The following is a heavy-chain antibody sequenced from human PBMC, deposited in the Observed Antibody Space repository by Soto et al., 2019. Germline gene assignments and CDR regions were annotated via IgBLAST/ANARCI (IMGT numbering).Heavy chain of an antibody. D-gene: IGHD5-18*01. J-gene: IGHJ4*02. V-gene: IGHV3-23*05. Sequence: LSEAAPVWTFCTSCRSRDRQAPGKGLEWVSTIDNSGGITYYADSVKGRFTISRDNSKNTLYLQMNSLRAEDTAVYYCAKGGYNYGFLFDCWGQGTLVTVSS. CDR1: VWTFCTSC. CDR3: AKGGYNYGFLFDC. CDR2: IDNSGGIT.